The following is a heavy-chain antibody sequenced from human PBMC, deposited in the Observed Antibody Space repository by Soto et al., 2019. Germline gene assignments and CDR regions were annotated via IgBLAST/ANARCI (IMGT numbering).Heavy chain of an antibody. CDR1: GFTFSGSA. J-gene: IGHJ4*02. D-gene: IGHD2-15*01. Sequence: EVQLVESGGGLVQPGGSLKLSCAASGFTFSGSAVHWVRQASGKGLEWVGRIRNKANSYATAYAASLKGRFMISRDDSKNTAYLQMNSLNTEDTAVYYCTSHSPEDMIRTWGQGTLVTVSS. V-gene: IGHV3-73*02. CDR2: IRNKANSYAT. CDR3: TSHSPEDMIRT.